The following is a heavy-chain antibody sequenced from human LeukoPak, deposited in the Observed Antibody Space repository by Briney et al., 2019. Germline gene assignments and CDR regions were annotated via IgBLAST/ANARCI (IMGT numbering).Heavy chain of an antibody. CDR2: ISSSSSYI. D-gene: IGHD3-10*01. Sequence: PGGSLRLSCAASGFTFSSYRMTWVRQAPGKGLEWVSSISSSSSYIYYADSVKGRFTISRDNAKNSLYLQMNSLRAEDTAVYYCARRVTMVRGVIITGGGDDYWGQGTLVTVSS. V-gene: IGHV3-21*01. CDR3: ARRVTMVRGVIITGGGDDY. CDR1: GFTFSSYR. J-gene: IGHJ4*02.